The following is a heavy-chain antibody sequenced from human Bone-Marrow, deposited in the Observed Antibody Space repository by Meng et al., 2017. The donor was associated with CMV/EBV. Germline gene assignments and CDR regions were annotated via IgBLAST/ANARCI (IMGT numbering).Heavy chain of an antibody. Sequence: GGSLRLSCAASGFTFSSYEMNWVRQAPGKGLECVSYISSSGSAIYYAGSVKGRFTISRDNAKNSLYLQMNSLRAEDTAVYYCARDIDRRITIFDYYYYGMDVWGQGTTVTFSS. J-gene: IGHJ6*02. D-gene: IGHD3-3*01. CDR3: ARDIDRRITIFDYYYYGMDV. CDR2: ISSSGSAI. CDR1: GFTFSSYE. V-gene: IGHV3-48*03.